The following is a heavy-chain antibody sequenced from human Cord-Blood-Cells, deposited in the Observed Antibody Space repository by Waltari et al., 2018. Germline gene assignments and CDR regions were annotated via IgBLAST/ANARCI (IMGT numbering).Heavy chain of an antibody. CDR3: ARGGGTYYDFWSGYPDAFDI. D-gene: IGHD3-3*01. V-gene: IGHV4-34*01. CDR2: INHSGST. J-gene: IGHJ3*02. CDR1: GGSFSGYY. Sequence: QVQLQQWGAGLLKPSETLSLTCAVYGGSFSGYYWSWIRQPPGKGLEWIGEINHSGSTNNNPSLKCRVTLAVDTSKNQFSLKLSSVTAADTAVYYCARGGGTYYDFWSGYPDAFDIWGQGTMVTVSS.